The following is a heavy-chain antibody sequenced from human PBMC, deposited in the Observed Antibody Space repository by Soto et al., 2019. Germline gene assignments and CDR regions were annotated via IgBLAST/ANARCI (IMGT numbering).Heavy chain of an antibody. CDR1: GFSLSTSGVG. CDR3: PHSPNPIAAPHQGHFDY. Sequence: QITLKESGPPLVKPTQTLTLTCTFSGFSLSTSGVGVGWIRQPPGKALEWLALIYWDDDKRYSPSLKSRLTITQHTSKNQVILTMINLDPVDTATYYFPHSPNPIAAPHQGHFDYWGQGNLVTVSS. J-gene: IGHJ4*02. V-gene: IGHV2-5*02. CDR2: IYWDDDK. D-gene: IGHD6-6*01.